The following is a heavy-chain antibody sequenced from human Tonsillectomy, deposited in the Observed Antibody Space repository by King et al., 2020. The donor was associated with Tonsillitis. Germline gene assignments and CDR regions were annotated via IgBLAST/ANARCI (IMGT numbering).Heavy chain of an antibody. D-gene: IGHD3-10*01. CDR1: GYSISSGDY. V-gene: IGHV4-38-2*02. CDR3: AKDKPSGYFQY. Sequence: VQLQESGPGLVKPSETLSLSCAVSGYSISSGDYWGWIRQPPGKGLEWIGSISDSGTTYYNPSLKSRVTISIEKPKNQFSLKLSSVTAADTAVYYCAKDKPSGYFQYWGQGSLVTVSS. J-gene: IGHJ1*01. CDR2: ISDSGTT.